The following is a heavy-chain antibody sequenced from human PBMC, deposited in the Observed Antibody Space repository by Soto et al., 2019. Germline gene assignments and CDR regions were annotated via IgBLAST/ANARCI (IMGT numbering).Heavy chain of an antibody. CDR2: ISGSSTI. CDR1: GFTFSSYS. V-gene: IGHV3-48*02. J-gene: IGHJ6*02. Sequence: EVQLVESGGGLVQPGGSLRVSCAASGFTFSSYSINWVRQAPGKGLEWVSYISGSSTIYYADSVKGRFTISRDNAKNSLYLQMNSLRDEDKAVYYCARVGLGLFGMDVWGQGTTVTVSS. D-gene: IGHD3-16*01. CDR3: ARVGLGLFGMDV.